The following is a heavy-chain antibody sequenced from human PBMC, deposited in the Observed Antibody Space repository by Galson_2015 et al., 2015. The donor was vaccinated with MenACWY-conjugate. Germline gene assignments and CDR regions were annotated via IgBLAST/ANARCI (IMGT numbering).Heavy chain of an antibody. CDR2: ISSSSSTI. CDR1: GFTFSSNT. V-gene: IGHV3-48*02. D-gene: IGHD5-18*01. Sequence: SLRLSCAASGFTFSSNTMNWVRQAPGKGLEWVSYISSSSSTICYADSVKGRFTISRDNAKNSLYLQMNTLRDEDTAVYYCARVPGYSYGYYDWWGQGTLVTVSS. CDR3: ARVPGYSYGYYDW. J-gene: IGHJ4*02.